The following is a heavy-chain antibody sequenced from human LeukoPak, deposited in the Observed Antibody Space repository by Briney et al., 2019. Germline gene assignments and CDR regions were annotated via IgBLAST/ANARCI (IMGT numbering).Heavy chain of an antibody. Sequence: GGSLRLSCAASGFTFDDYGMSWVRQAPGKGLEWVSGINWNGGSTGYADSVKGRFTISRDNAKNSLYLQMNSLRAEDTALYYCARDRPSSDYYDSSGLDYWGQGTLVTVSS. CDR2: INWNGGST. CDR3: ARDRPSSDYYDSSGLDY. CDR1: GFTFDDYG. J-gene: IGHJ4*02. D-gene: IGHD3-22*01. V-gene: IGHV3-20*04.